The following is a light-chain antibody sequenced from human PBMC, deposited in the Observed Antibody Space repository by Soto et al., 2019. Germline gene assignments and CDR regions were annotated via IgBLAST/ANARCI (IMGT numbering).Light chain of an antibody. V-gene: IGKV3-20*01. CDR2: GAS. CDR1: QSVSSNK. Sequence: EAVLTQSHATVSLSPGDRATLPCRASQSVSSNKLAWYQQKPGQAPRLLIYGASTRATGIPDRFSGSGSGTDFTLTISRLEPEDFAVYYCQQYGSSPFTFGGGAKVDIK. CDR3: QQYGSSPFT. J-gene: IGKJ4*01.